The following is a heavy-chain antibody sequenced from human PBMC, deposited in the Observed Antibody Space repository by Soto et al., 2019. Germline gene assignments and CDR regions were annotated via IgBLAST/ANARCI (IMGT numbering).Heavy chain of an antibody. CDR1: GGSISSSSYY. J-gene: IGHJ4*02. D-gene: IGHD3-16*01. CDR3: ARNEEWGSWSYFDY. CDR2: IYYSGST. V-gene: IGHV4-39*01. Sequence: QLQLQESGPGLVKPSETLSLTCTVSGGSISSSSYYWGWIRQPPGKGLEWIGSIYYSGSTYYNPSLKSRVTISVDTSKNQFSLKLSSVTAADTAGYYCARNEEWGSWSYFDYWGQGTLVTVSS.